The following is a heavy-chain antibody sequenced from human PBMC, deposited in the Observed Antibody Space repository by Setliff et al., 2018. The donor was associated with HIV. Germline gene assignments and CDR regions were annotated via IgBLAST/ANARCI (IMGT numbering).Heavy chain of an antibody. Sequence: GASVKVSCKASGYTFTGYAMHWVRQAPGQRLEWMGWINAGNGNTIYSQKFQGRVTITRDTSASTAYMELSSLRSEDTGVYYCAIGSSNWPDFSDGYYNYGMDVWGQGTTVTVSS. CDR3: AIGSSNWPDFSDGYYNYGMDV. CDR2: INAGNGNT. D-gene: IGHD6-13*01. V-gene: IGHV1-3*01. CDR1: GYTFTGYA. J-gene: IGHJ6*02.